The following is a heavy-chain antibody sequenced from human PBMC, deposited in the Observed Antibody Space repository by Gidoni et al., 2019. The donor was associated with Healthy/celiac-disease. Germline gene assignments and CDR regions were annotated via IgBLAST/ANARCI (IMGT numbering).Heavy chain of an antibody. D-gene: IGHD6-19*01. CDR2: IYYSGST. CDR3: ARRVRGIAVKDAFDI. Sequence: QLQLQESGPGLVKPSETLSPPCTSPCRPLSSSSYYWGWIRQPPGKGLEWIGSIYYSGSTYYNPSLKSRVTISVDTSKNQFSLKLSSVTAADTAVYYCARRVRGIAVKDAFDIWGQGTMVTVSS. V-gene: IGHV4-39*01. J-gene: IGHJ3*02. CDR1: CRPLSSSSYY.